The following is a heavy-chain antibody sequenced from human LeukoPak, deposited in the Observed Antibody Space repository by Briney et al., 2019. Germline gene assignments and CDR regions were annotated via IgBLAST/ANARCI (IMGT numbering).Heavy chain of an antibody. CDR3: ARVGHLDWFDP. CDR2: ISYSGNT. V-gene: IGHV4-39*07. J-gene: IGHJ5*02. Sequence: SETLSLTCTVSGGSISSSTYYLGWIRQPPVKGLEWIGSISYSGNTNYNPSLKSRVTISLDTSKNQFSLKLNSVTAADTAVYYCARVGHLDWFDPWGQGTLVTVSS. CDR1: GGSISSSTYY.